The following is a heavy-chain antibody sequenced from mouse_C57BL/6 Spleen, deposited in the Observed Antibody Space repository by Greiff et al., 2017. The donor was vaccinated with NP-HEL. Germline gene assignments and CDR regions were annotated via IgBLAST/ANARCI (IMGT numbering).Heavy chain of an antibody. CDR2: IYPGGGYT. Sequence: VQLQESGAELVRPGTSVKMSCKASGYTFTNYWIGWAKQRPGHGLEWIGDIYPGGGYTNYNEKFKGKATLTADKSSSTAYMQFSSLTSEDSAIYYCARGYGSGAMDYWGQGTSVTVSS. V-gene: IGHV1-63*01. CDR3: ARGYGSGAMDY. D-gene: IGHD1-1*01. J-gene: IGHJ4*01. CDR1: GYTFTNYW.